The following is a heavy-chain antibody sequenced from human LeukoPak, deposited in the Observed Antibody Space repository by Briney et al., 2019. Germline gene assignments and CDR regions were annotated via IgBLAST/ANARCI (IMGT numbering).Heavy chain of an antibody. CDR3: ARGFCSDTSCEKDVDY. CDR1: GFTFSDYY. CDR2: IGSSGSTT. V-gene: IGHV3-11*04. Sequence: PGGSLRLSCAASGFTFSDYYMSWIRQAPGKGLEWVSYIGSSGSTTSYADSVRGRFTISRDNAKNSLYLQMNSLRAEDTAVYYCARGFCSDTSCEKDVDYWGQGTLVTVSS. J-gene: IGHJ4*02. D-gene: IGHD2-2*01.